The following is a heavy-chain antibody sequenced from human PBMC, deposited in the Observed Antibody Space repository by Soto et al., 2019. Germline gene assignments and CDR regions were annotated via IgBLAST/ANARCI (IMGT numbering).Heavy chain of an antibody. Sequence: SVKVSCKASGGTFSSYAVSWVRQAPGQGLEWMGGIIPIFGTANYAQKFQGRVTITADESTSTAYTELSSLRSEDTAVYYCARGVNSGSYVSEAFDIWGQGTMVTVSS. CDR1: GGTFSSYA. CDR2: IIPIFGTA. CDR3: ARGVNSGSYVSEAFDI. J-gene: IGHJ3*02. V-gene: IGHV1-69*13. D-gene: IGHD1-26*01.